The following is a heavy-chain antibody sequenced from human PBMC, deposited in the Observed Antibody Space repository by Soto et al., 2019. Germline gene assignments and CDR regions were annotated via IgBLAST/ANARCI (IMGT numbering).Heavy chain of an antibody. Sequence: QVQLVESGGGVVQPGTSLRLSCAASGFTFSSFGIHWVRQAPGKVLEWVAVLSYDGRNKDYADSVKGRFTISRDNSKNTLYLQMNSLRVEDTAVYHCARVGILWVTSYGPDYWGQGTLVTVSS. J-gene: IGHJ4*02. CDR2: LSYDGRNK. V-gene: IGHV3-30*04. CDR3: ARVGILWVTSYGPDY. CDR1: GFTFSSFG. D-gene: IGHD2-21*02.